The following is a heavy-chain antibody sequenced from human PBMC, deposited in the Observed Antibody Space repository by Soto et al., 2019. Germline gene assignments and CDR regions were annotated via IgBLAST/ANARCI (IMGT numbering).Heavy chain of an antibody. J-gene: IGHJ6*02. CDR1: GYTFTNYW. Sequence: LEESLKITGNGSGYTFTNYWIGWVRQMPGKGLEWMGIIYPGDSDTKYNPSFQGQVTISADKSITTTYLRWTSLKASDTAIYYCAASIFYYGMDVWRQVATVTVSS. CDR2: IYPGDSDT. CDR3: AASIFYYGMDV. V-gene: IGHV5-51*01.